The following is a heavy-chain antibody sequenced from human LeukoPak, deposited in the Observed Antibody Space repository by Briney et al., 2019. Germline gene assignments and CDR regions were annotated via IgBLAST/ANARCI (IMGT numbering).Heavy chain of an antibody. CDR2: VSDSGGST. CDR1: GFTFSGFA. V-gene: IGHV3-23*01. CDR3: AKSHSVEQRGYFDY. Sequence: PGGSLRLSCAASGFTFSGFAMTWVRQAPGKGLDGVATVSDSGGSTYYADAVKGRFTISRDNSKDTLYAQMSSLRAEDAAVYYCAKSHSVEQRGYFDYWGQGTLVTVSS. J-gene: IGHJ4*02. D-gene: IGHD1/OR15-1a*01.